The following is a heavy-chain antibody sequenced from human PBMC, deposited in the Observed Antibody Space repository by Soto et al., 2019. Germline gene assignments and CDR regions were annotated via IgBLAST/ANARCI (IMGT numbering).Heavy chain of an antibody. J-gene: IGHJ4*02. Sequence: QVHLVQSGAEVRKPGASVKVSCKASGYTFSSYAMRWVRHAPGQRLEWMGWINAGYGNTKSSQKFQDRVTISRDTSASTAYMELTSLRSEDTAVYYCARDTGDGTFDFWGQGTLVTVSS. CDR3: ARDTGDGTFDF. CDR2: INAGYGNT. CDR1: GYTFSSYA. D-gene: IGHD7-27*01. V-gene: IGHV1-3*01.